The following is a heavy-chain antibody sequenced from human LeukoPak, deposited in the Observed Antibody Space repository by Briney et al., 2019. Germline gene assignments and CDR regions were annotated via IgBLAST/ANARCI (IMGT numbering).Heavy chain of an antibody. CDR2: ISSSSSYI. Sequence: PGGSLRLSCAASGFTFSSYSMNWVRQAPGKGLEWVSSISSSSSYIYYADSVKGRFTISRDNAKNSLYLQMNSLRAEDTAVYYCVSGLLPIRNFDYWGQGTLVTVSS. CDR3: VSGLLPIRNFDY. CDR1: GFTFSSYS. V-gene: IGHV3-21*01. D-gene: IGHD2-21*01. J-gene: IGHJ4*02.